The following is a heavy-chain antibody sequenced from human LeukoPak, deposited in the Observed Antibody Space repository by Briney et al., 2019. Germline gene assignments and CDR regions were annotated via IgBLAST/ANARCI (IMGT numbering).Heavy chain of an antibody. D-gene: IGHD1-26*01. CDR1: GASISSQY. J-gene: IGHJ4*02. Sequence: SETLSLTCTVSGASISSQYWGWIRQPPGKGLEWIGNFYYSGTNYNPSLESRVTISVDTSKNQFSLKLSSVTAADTAVYYCARQMGATAYFDYWGQGTLVTVSS. V-gene: IGHV4-59*11. CDR3: ARQMGATAYFDY. CDR2: FYYSGT.